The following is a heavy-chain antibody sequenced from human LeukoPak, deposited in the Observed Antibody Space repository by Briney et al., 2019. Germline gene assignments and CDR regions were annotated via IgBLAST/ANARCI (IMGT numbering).Heavy chain of an antibody. CDR3: ARDSVISSSFNWFDP. J-gene: IGHJ5*02. Sequence: GGFLRLSCAASGFTFSSYWMHWVRQAPGKGLVWVSRINTDGSSTSYADSVKGRFTISRDNAKNSLYLQMNSLRAEDTAVYYCARDSVISSSFNWFDPWGQGTLVTVSS. CDR1: GFTFSSYW. D-gene: IGHD6-13*01. V-gene: IGHV3-74*01. CDR2: INTDGSST.